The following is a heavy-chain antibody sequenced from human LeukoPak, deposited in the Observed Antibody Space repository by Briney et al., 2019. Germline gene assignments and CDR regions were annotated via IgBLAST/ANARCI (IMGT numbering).Heavy chain of an antibody. Sequence: SETLSLTCAVYGGSFSGYYWSWIRQPPGKGLEWIGEINHSGSTNYNPSLKSRVTKSVDTSKNQFSLKLSSVTAADTAVYYCAKMAYSGHHKGLGYNWFDPWGQGTLVTVSS. CDR1: GGSFSGYY. D-gene: IGHD1-26*01. CDR3: AKMAYSGHHKGLGYNWFDP. J-gene: IGHJ5*02. V-gene: IGHV4-34*01. CDR2: INHSGST.